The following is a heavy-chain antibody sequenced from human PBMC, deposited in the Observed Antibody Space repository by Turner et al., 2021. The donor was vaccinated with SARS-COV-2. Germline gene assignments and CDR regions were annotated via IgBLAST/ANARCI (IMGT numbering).Heavy chain of an antibody. CDR1: GYTFTGYS. CDR2: INPNSGGT. Sequence: VQLVQSGAEVKKPGASVKVSCKASGYTFTGYSMQWVRQAPGQALEWMGWINPNSGGTNYAQKFQGRVTMTWDTSISTAYMELSRLRSDDTAVYYCASPTSRVNTGYNSGWALGLGYYGMDVWGQGTTVTVSS. J-gene: IGHJ6*02. V-gene: IGHV1-2*02. D-gene: IGHD6-19*01. CDR3: ASPTSRVNTGYNSGWALGLGYYGMDV.